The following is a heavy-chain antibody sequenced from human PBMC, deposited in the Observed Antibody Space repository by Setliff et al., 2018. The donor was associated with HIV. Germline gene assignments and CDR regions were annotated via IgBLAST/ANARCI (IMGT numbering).Heavy chain of an antibody. J-gene: IGHJ4*02. Sequence: SVKVSCKASGGTFSSYAISWVRQAPGQGLEWMGGIIPIFGTANYAQKFLGRVTITADESTSTAYMELNSLRSEDTAVYYCARGDSRWFKFPFDYWGQGTLVTVSS. CDR1: GGTFSSYA. CDR2: IIPIFGTA. CDR3: ARGDSRWFKFPFDY. D-gene: IGHD3-10*01. V-gene: IGHV1-69*13.